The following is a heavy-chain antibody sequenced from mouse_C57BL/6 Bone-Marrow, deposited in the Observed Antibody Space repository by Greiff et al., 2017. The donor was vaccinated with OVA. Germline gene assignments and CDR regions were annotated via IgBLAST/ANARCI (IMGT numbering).Heavy chain of an antibody. CDR3: ARRRGGGSAWFAY. J-gene: IGHJ3*01. CDR1: GYTFTSYT. V-gene: IGHV1-4*01. CDR2: INPSSGYT. D-gene: IGHD3-2*02. Sequence: QVQLQQSGAELARPGASVKMSCKASGYTFTSYTMHWVKQRPGQGLEWIGYINPSSGYTKYNQKFKDKATLTADKSSSTAYMQLSSLTSEDSAVYYCARRRGGGSAWFAYWGQGTLVTVSA.